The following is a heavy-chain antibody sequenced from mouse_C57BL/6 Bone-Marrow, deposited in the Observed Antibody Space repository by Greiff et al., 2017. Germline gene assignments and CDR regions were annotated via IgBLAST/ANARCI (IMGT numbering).Heavy chain of an antibody. CDR1: GFNIKDDY. Sequence: EVKLQESGAELVRPGASVKLSCTASGFNIKDDYMHWVKQRPEQGLEWIGWIDPENGDTEYASKFQGKATITADTSSNTAYLQLSSLTSEDTAVYYCTGWLRRRGFDYWGQGTTLTVSS. D-gene: IGHD2-2*01. V-gene: IGHV14-4*01. CDR2: IDPENGDT. CDR3: TGWLRRRGFDY. J-gene: IGHJ2*01.